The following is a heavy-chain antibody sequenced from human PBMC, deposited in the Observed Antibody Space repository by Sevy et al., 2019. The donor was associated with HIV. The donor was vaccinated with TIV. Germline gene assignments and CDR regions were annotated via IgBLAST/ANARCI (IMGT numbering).Heavy chain of an antibody. J-gene: IGHJ3*01. D-gene: IGHD6-13*01. V-gene: IGHV4-30-2*01. CDR2: IFQSGAT. CDR1: GGSISSGGYS. CDR3: ARGRGGDTSNWYGAFDV. Sequence: SETLSLTCAVSGGSISSGGYSWNWIRQPPGKGLEWIGYIFQSGATYYIPSVQRRVSISVDMSKNQFSLNLRSVTVADTAVYYCARGRGGDTSNWYGAFDVWGQGTTVTVSS.